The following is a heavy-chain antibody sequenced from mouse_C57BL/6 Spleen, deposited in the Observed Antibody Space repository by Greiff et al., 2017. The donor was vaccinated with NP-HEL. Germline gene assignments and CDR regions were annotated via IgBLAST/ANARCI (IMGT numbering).Heavy chain of an antibody. CDR3: ARAGVYDSFDY. V-gene: IGHV1-22*01. CDR2: INPNNGGT. Sequence: VQLQQSGPELVKPGASVKMSCKASGYTFTDYNMHWVKQSHGKSLEWIGYINPNNGGTSYNQKFKGKATLTVNKSSSPAYMELRSLTSEASAVYYCARAGVYDSFDYWGQGTTLTVSS. J-gene: IGHJ2*01. CDR1: GYTFTDYN. D-gene: IGHD2-4*01.